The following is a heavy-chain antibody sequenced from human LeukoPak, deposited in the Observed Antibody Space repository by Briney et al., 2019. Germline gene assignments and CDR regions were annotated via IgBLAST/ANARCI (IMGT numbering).Heavy chain of an antibody. J-gene: IGHJ4*02. CDR3: ARAGGDYDSSGYPLWY. CDR2: ISAYNGNT. CDR1: GYTFTSYG. V-gene: IGHV1-18*01. D-gene: IGHD3-22*01. Sequence: ASVKVSCKASGYTFTSYGISWVRQAPGQGLEWMGWISAYNGNTNYAQKLQGRVTMTTDTSTSTAYMELRSLRSDDTAVYYCARAGGDYDSSGYPLWYWGQGTLVTVSS.